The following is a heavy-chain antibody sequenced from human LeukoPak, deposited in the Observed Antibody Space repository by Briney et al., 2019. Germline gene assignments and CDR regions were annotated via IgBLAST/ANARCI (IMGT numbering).Heavy chain of an antibody. V-gene: IGHV4-31*03. J-gene: IGHJ6*02. CDR2: IYYSGST. D-gene: IGHD3-10*01. CDR1: GGSISSGGYY. Sequence: PSETLSLTCTVSGGSISSGGYYCSWIRQHPGKGLEWIGYIYYSGSTYYNPSLKSRVTISVDTSKNQFSLKLSSVTAADTAVYYCARSGGGGYGSGLYYYYGMDVWGQGTTVTVSS. CDR3: ARSGGGGYGSGLYYYYGMDV.